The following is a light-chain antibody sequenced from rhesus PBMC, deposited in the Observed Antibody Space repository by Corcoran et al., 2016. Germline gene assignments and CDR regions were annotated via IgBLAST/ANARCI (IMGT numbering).Light chain of an antibody. J-gene: IGKJ2*01. Sequence: DIQMTQSPSSLSASVGDRVTITCRASQDISTWLAWYQQKPGKAPNLLIYKSSSLQSGVPSRYSGAGSRTEFSLTLNGLKHEDIATFHCQKYNSVPYSFGRGTKVEIK. CDR1: QDISTW. CDR2: KSS. CDR3: QKYNSVPYS. V-gene: IGKV1-21*01.